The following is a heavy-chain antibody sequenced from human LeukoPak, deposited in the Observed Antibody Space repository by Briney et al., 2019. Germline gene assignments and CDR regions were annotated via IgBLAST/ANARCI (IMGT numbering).Heavy chain of an antibody. CDR1: GFTFDDYA. J-gene: IGHJ3*02. CDR3: ASTYYFDSSGLDAFDI. CDR2: IRYDGSKT. V-gene: IGHV3-33*08. Sequence: GGSLRLSCAASGFTFDDYAMHWVRQAPGKGLEWVAVIRYDGSKTDYSDSVKGRFTVSRDNSKNTLYLQMNSLRAEDTAVYYCASTYYFDSSGLDAFDIWGQGTMVTVSA. D-gene: IGHD3-22*01.